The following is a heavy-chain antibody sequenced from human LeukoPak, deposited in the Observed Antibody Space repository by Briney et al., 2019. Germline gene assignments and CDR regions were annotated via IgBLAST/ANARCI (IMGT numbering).Heavy chain of an antibody. CDR3: AKEGYSSSWYAFDI. J-gene: IGHJ3*02. CDR2: ISWNSGSI. CDR1: GFTFDDYA. D-gene: IGHD6-13*01. Sequence: GGSLRLSCAASGFTFDDYAMHWVRQAPGKGLEWVSGISWNSGSIGYADSVKGRSTISRDNAKNSLYLQMNSLRAEDTALYYCAKEGYSSSWYAFDIWGQGTMVTVSS. V-gene: IGHV3-9*01.